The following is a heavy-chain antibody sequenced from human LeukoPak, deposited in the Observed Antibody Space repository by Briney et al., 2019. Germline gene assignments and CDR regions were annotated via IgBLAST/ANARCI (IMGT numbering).Heavy chain of an antibody. CDR3: ARGPYSYDSSGAFDI. D-gene: IGHD3-22*01. V-gene: IGHV4-61*02. CDR1: GDSISSGDYY. Sequence: PSGTLSLTCTVSGDSISSGDYYWSWIRQPAGKGLEWIGRISSSGSTNYNPSLKSRVTISVDTSKNQFSLKLSSVTAADTAVYFCARGPYSYDSSGAFDIWGQGTMVTVSS. CDR2: ISSSGST. J-gene: IGHJ3*02.